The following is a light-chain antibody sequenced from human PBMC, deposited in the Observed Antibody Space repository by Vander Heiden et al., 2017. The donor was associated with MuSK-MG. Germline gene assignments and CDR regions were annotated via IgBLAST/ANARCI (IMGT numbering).Light chain of an antibody. V-gene: IGKV1-5*01. CDR1: QSISNW. CDR3: QQYSSYPST. CDR2: EAS. Sequence: DIQMTQSPSTLSASVGDRVTITCRASQSISNWLAWYQQKPGKAPKLLIYEASSLESGVPLRFSGSGSGTEFTLTISSLQPDDFATYYCQQYSSYPSTFGQGTKLEIK. J-gene: IGKJ2*02.